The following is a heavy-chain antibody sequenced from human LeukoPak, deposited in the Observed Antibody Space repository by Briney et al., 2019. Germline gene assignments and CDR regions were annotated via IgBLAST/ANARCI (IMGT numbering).Heavy chain of an antibody. D-gene: IGHD4-17*01. Sequence: SETLSLTCTVSGGSISSYYWSWIRQPPGKGLEWIGYIYYSGSTNYNPSLKSRVTISVGTSKNQFSLKLSSVTAADTAVYYCASASDYGHTSIGMDVWGQGTTVTVSS. J-gene: IGHJ6*02. CDR3: ASASDYGHTSIGMDV. V-gene: IGHV4-59*08. CDR1: GGSISSYY. CDR2: IYYSGST.